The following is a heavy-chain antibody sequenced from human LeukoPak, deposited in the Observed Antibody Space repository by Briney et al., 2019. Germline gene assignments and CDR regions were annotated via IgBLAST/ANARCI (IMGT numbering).Heavy chain of an antibody. V-gene: IGHV3-7*01. CDR1: GFTFSTYW. Sequence: PGGSLRLSCAASGFTFSTYWMSWVRQAPGKGLEWVANIKQDSSEKYYVDSVKGRFTISRGNARNSLYLQMNSLRAEDTAMYYCARDSAGNDYWGQGTLVTVSS. CDR3: ARDSAGNDY. J-gene: IGHJ4*02. CDR2: IKQDSSEK. D-gene: IGHD6-13*01.